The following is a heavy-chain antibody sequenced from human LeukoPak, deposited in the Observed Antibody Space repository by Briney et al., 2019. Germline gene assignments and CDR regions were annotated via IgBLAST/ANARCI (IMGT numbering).Heavy chain of an antibody. D-gene: IGHD6-19*01. Sequence: SETLSLTCTVSGGSISSYYWSWIRQPPGKGLEWIGSIYESGSTHYNPSLKSRVTISVDTSKNQFSLKVRSVTAADTAVYYCARDRPGIAVAGDALDIWGQGTMVTISS. CDR2: IYESGST. CDR3: ARDRPGIAVAGDALDI. V-gene: IGHV4-59*01. CDR1: GGSISSYY. J-gene: IGHJ3*02.